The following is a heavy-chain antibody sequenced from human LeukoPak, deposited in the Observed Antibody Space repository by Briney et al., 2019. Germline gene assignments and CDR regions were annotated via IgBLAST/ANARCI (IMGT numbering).Heavy chain of an antibody. Sequence: ASVKVSCKASGYTFTGYYMHWVRQAPGQGLEWMGWINPNSGGTNYAQKFQGRVTMTRDTSISTAYMELSRLRSDDTAVYYCARAENLRQVVPAAYDYWGQGTLVTVSS. V-gene: IGHV1-2*02. CDR1: GYTFTGYY. CDR3: ARAENLRQVVPAAYDY. D-gene: IGHD2-2*01. CDR2: INPNSGGT. J-gene: IGHJ4*02.